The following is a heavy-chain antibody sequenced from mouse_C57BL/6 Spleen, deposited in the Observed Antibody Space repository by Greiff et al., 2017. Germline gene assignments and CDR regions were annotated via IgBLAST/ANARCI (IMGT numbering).Heavy chain of an antibody. Sequence: VKLMEPGPGLVAPSQSLSISCTVSGFSLTSYGVDWVRQPPGKGLEWLGVIWGGGSTNYNSALMSRLSISKDNSKSQVFLKMNSLQTDDTAMYYCAKQHYGSSYYAMDYWGQGTSVTVSS. CDR3: AKQHYGSSYYAMDY. V-gene: IGHV2-9*01. D-gene: IGHD1-1*01. CDR2: IWGGGST. CDR1: GFSLTSYG. J-gene: IGHJ4*01.